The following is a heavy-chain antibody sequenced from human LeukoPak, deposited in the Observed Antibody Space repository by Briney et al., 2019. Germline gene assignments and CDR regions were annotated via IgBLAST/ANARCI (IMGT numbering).Heavy chain of an antibody. CDR1: GGSFRSTY. V-gene: IGHV4-59*01. CDR3: ARDQKWGYDYVWGSYRYTDHYWFDP. J-gene: IGHJ5*02. D-gene: IGHD3-16*02. Sequence: SETLSFTCTVPGGSFRSTYWSWIRQPPGKGLEWIGYIYYSGSTNYNPSLKSRVTISVDTSKNQFSLKLSSVTAADTAVYYCARDQKWGYDYVWGSYRYTDHYWFDPWGQGTLVTVSS. CDR2: IYYSGST.